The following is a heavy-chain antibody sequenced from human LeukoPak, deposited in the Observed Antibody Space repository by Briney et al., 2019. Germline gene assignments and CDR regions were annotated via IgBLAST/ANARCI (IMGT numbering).Heavy chain of an antibody. CDR2: IKQDGSEK. V-gene: IGHV3-7*01. J-gene: IGHJ4*02. Sequence: GGSLRLSCAASGFTFSSYNMNWVRQAPGKGLEWVANIKQDGSEKYYVDSVKGRFTISRDNAKNSLYLQMNSLRAEDTALYYCTSDYYFDYWGQGTLVTVSS. CDR3: TSDYYFDY. CDR1: GFTFSSYN.